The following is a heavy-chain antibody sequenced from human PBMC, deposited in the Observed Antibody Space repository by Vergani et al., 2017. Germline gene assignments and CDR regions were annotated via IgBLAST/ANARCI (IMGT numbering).Heavy chain of an antibody. CDR2: MYHSGST. V-gene: IGHV4-61*08. CDR1: GGSIISADNY. CDR3: GRVADFYGLGSRLLDL. D-gene: IGHD3-10*01. Sequence: QMQLQESGPGLVKSSQALSLTCTVSGGSIISADNYWSWIRQPPGKELEWIGYMYHSGSTNYNPSLETRVTISGDTSKNQFSLKLNSVTAADTAVYYCGRVADFYGLGSRLLDLWGQGILVTVSS. J-gene: IGHJ5*02.